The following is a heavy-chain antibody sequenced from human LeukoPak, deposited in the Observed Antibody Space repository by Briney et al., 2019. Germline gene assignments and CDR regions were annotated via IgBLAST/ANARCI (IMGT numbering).Heavy chain of an antibody. D-gene: IGHD5-24*01. CDR1: GGSIINHF. CDR2: IYHSGTI. J-gene: IGHJ4*02. V-gene: IGHV4-59*11. CDR3: ARGGDGYNFGDY. Sequence: SETLSLTCTVSGGSIINHFWSWIRQPPGKGLEWIGYIYHSGTISYNPSLKSRVAISVDTSKNQFSLRLISMTPADTAVYYCARGGDGYNFGDYWGRGILVTVSS.